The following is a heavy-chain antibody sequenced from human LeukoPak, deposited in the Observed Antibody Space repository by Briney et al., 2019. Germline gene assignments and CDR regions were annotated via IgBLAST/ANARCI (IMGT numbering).Heavy chain of an antibody. J-gene: IGHJ4*02. CDR2: IKKDGSET. Sequence: GGSLRLSCAASGFTFSTSWMSWVRQVPGKGLEWVANIKKDGSETYYVDSVKGRFTISRDNSKNTPYLQMNSLRAEDTAVYYCARDGITGTYRDYCFDYWGQGTLVTVSS. V-gene: IGHV3-7*01. CDR3: ARDGITGTYRDYCFDY. D-gene: IGHD1-7*01. CDR1: GFTFSTSW.